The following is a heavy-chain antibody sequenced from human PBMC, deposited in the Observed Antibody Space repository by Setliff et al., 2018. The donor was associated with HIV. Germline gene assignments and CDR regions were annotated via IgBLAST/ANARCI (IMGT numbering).Heavy chain of an antibody. CDR2: MYYSGST. V-gene: IGHV4-39*07. Sequence: PSETLSLTCTVSGGPISSGDYYWSWIRQPPGKGLEWIGSMYYSGSTYYTPSLKSRITISLDTSKNQFSLRMRSVTAADTAVYYCARVFVDTAVLRVLEYYFDSWGRGTLVTVSS. D-gene: IGHD5-18*01. J-gene: IGHJ4*02. CDR3: ARVFVDTAVLRVLEYYFDS. CDR1: GGPISSGDYY.